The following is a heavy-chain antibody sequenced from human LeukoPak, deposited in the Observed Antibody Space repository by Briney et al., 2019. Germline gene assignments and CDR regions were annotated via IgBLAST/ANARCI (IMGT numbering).Heavy chain of an antibody. Sequence: GGSLRLSCVASGFTFSSYAMHWVRQTPGKGLEWVAVISYDGSYKEYAGSVKGRFTISRDNSENTLYLQMNSLRPDDTAEYYCAKDGSYSGSYLPDYWGQGTPVTVSS. CDR2: ISYDGSYK. D-gene: IGHD1-26*01. J-gene: IGHJ4*02. CDR1: GFTFSSYA. CDR3: AKDGSYSGSYLPDY. V-gene: IGHV3-30*18.